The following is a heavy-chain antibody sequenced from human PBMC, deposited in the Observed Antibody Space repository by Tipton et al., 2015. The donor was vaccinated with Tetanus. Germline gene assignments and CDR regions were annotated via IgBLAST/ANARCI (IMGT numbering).Heavy chain of an antibody. Sequence: QLVQSGPEVKEPGASVKVSCKASGYNFVNFGISWVRQAPGQGLEWVGWISPFTGDTEYAQNLQDRLILTTDTSTATAYVEVRSLTSDDTAVYYCARDRAVPVQAYGTDVWGQGTSVTVSS. J-gene: IGHJ6*02. D-gene: IGHD6-19*01. CDR2: ISPFTGDT. CDR3: ARDRAVPVQAYGTDV. V-gene: IGHV1-18*01. CDR1: GYNFVNFG.